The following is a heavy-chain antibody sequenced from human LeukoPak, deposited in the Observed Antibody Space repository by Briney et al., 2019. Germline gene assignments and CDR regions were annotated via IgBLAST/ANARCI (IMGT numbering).Heavy chain of an antibody. CDR2: IYYSGST. Sequence: PSETLSLTCTVSGGSISSGDYYWSWIRQPPGKGLEWIGYIYYSGSTYYNPSLKSRVTISVDTSKNQFSLKLSSVTAADTAVYYCASYSNLYYFDYWGQGTLVTVSS. CDR3: ASYSNLYYFDY. CDR1: GGSISSGDYY. D-gene: IGHD4-11*01. V-gene: IGHV4-30-4*08. J-gene: IGHJ4*02.